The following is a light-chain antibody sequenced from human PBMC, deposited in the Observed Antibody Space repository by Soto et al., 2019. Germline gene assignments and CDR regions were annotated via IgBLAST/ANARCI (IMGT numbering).Light chain of an antibody. CDR2: KAS. V-gene: IGKV1-5*03. Sequence: DIQMTQSPSTLSGSVGDRVTITCRASQTISSWLAWYQQKPGQPPKLLIYKASTLKSGVPSRFSGSGSGTEFTLTISSQQPDYVATYYCQHYNSYSEAFGQGTKVELK. J-gene: IGKJ1*01. CDR1: QTISSW. CDR3: QHYNSYSEA.